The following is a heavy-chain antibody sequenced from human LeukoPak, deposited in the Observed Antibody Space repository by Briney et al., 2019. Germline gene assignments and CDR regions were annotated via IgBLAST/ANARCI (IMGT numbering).Heavy chain of an antibody. V-gene: IGHV3-23*01. D-gene: IGHD1-1*01. CDR2: IDSSGDRT. Sequence: GGSLRLSCVASGIMFSDYAMTWVRQAPGKGLEWVSGIDSSGDRTHYTDSMKGRFTISRDNSKNTVYLQINGLRADDTALYFCAKGTTTWIKTEEYWGQGALVTVSA. CDR1: GIMFSDYA. CDR3: AKGTTTWIKTEEY. J-gene: IGHJ4*02.